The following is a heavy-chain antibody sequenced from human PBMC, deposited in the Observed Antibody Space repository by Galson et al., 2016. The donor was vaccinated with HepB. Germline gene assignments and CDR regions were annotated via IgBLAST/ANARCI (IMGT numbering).Heavy chain of an antibody. D-gene: IGHD6-6*01. V-gene: IGHV3-23*01. CDR1: EFTFTSYA. CDR3: AKDRWTGQLLPHGFDY. J-gene: IGHJ4*02. Sequence: SLRLSCAASEFTFTSYAMSWVRQAPGKGLEWVSSINNSGGRTHYADSVKGRFTISRDNSKNILFLQMNSLRAEDTALYYCAKDRWTGQLLPHGFDYWGQGTLVTVSS. CDR2: INNSGGRT.